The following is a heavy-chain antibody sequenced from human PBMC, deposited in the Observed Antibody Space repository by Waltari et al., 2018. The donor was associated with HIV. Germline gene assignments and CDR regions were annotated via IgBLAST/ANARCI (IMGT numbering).Heavy chain of an antibody. J-gene: IGHJ6*02. D-gene: IGHD6-19*01. CDR2: VKPKSDCT. CDR3: ARDRIAVTGSDYYGMDV. Sequence: QVQLVKSGAEVKKPGASVKVSCKASGYTFTGYYMHWVRQAPGQGLEWMGWVKPKSDCTNYAPKFQGRVTMTRDTSTSTAYMELSRLRSDDTALYYCARDRIAVTGSDYYGMDVWGQGTTVTVSS. CDR1: GYTFTGYY. V-gene: IGHV1-2*02.